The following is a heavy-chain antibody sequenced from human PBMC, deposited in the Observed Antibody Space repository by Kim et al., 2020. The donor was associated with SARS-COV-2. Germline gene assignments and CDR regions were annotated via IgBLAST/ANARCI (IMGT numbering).Heavy chain of an antibody. V-gene: IGHV3-30*18. CDR2: ISYDGSNK. CDR3: AKDSIGRSLAAADGVKDV. D-gene: IGHD6-13*01. J-gene: IGHJ6*02. Sequence: GGSLRLSCAASGFTFSSYGMHWVRQAPGKGLEWVAVISYDGSNKYYADSVKGRFTISRDNSKNTLYLQMNSLRAEDTAVYYCAKDSIGRSLAAADGVKDVWGQGTTVTVSS. CDR1: GFTFSSYG.